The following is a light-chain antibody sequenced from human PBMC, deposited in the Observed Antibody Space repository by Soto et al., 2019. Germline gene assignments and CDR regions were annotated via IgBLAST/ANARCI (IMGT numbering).Light chain of an antibody. J-gene: IGKJ1*01. CDR1: QSVYSSY. CDR2: GAS. CDR3: LQYGASPRT. Sequence: EIVLTQSPGTLSLSPGERATLSCRASQSVYSSYLAWYQQRPGQAPRLLIYGASSRATGIPDRFSGSGSGTDFTLTVSRLEPEDFAVYYCLQYGASPRTFGQETKVDI. V-gene: IGKV3-20*01.